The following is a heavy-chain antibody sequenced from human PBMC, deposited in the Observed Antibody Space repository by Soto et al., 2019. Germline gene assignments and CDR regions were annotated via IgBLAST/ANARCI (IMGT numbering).Heavy chain of an antibody. CDR1: GFTFSSYS. CDR2: ISSSSSYI. Sequence: PGGSLRLSCAASGFTFSSYSMNWVRQAPGKGLEWVSSISSSSSYIYYADSVKGRFTISRDNAKNSLYLQMNSLRAEDTAVYYCARGPSGSYYCGMDVWGQGTTVTVSS. J-gene: IGHJ6*02. V-gene: IGHV3-21*01. D-gene: IGHD2-15*01. CDR3: ARGPSGSYYCGMDV.